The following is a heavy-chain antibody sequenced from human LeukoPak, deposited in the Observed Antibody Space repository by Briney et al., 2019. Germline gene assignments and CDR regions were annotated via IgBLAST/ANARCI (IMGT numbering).Heavy chain of an antibody. Sequence: SETLSLTCTVSGGSISSYYWSWIRQPPGKGLEWIGYIYYSGSTNYNPSLKSRVTISVDTSKNQFSLKLSSVTAADTAVYYCARARIAARPNDAFDIWGQGTMVTVSS. CDR2: IYYSGST. D-gene: IGHD6-6*01. CDR3: ARARIAARPNDAFDI. J-gene: IGHJ3*02. V-gene: IGHV4-59*01. CDR1: GGSISSYY.